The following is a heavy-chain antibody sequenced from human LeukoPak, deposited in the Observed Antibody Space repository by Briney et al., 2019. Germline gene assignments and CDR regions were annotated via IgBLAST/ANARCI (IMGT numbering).Heavy chain of an antibody. J-gene: IGHJ5*02. CDR2: INPNSGGT. D-gene: IGHD2-2*01. Sequence: ASVTVSFKASGYTFTGYYMHWVRPAPGQGLEGMGWINPNSGGTNYAQKFQSRVTMTRDTSISTAYMELSRLRSDGTAVYYCARHCSSTSCYGLDPWGQGTLVTVSS. CDR1: GYTFTGYY. CDR3: ARHCSSTSCYGLDP. V-gene: IGHV1-2*02.